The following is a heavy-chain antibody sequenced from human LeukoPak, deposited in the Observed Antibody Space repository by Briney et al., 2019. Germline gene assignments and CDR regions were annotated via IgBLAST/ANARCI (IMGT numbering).Heavy chain of an antibody. J-gene: IGHJ6*03. CDR3: ARGYCSGGSCYSYYYYNYMDV. CDR1: GGSISSGSYY. D-gene: IGHD2-15*01. V-gene: IGHV4-61*02. Sequence: SETLSLTCTVSGGSISSGSYYWSWIRRPAGKGLEWIGRIYTSGSANYNPSLKSRVTISVDTSKNQFSLKLSSVTAADTAVYYCARGYCSGGSCYSYYYYNYMDVWGKGTTVTVSS. CDR2: IYTSGSA.